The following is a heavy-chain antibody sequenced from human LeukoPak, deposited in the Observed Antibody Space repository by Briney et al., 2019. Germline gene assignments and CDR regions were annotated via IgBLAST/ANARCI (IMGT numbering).Heavy chain of an antibody. D-gene: IGHD1-26*01. J-gene: IGHJ6*02. CDR1: GFTVSSNY. V-gene: IGHV3-53*01. CDR2: IYSGGST. Sequence: GGSLRLSCAASGFTVSSNYMSWVRQAPGKGLEWVSVIYSGGSTYYADSVKGRFTISRDNSKNTLYLQMNSLRAEDTAVYYCAKDRAPVVNTDYYYGMNIWGQGTTVTVSS. CDR3: AKDRAPVVNTDYYYGMNI.